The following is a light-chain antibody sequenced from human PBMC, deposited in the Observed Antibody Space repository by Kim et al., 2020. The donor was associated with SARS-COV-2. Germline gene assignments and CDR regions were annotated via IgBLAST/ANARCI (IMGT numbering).Light chain of an antibody. J-gene: IGKJ1*01. CDR2: GIS. CDR1: QSVSSIY. V-gene: IGKV3-20*01. Sequence: EIVLTQSPGTLSLSPGERATLSCRASQSVSSIYLAWYQQKPGQTPRLIIYGISTRATGIPDRFSGSGSGTDFTLTISRLEPEDFAVYYCQQYAGSPPTFGQGTKVDIK. CDR3: QQYAGSPPT.